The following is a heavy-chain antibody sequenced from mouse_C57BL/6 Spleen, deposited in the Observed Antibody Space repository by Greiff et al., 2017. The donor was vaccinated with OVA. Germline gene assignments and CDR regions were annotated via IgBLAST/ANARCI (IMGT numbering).Heavy chain of an antibody. D-gene: IGHD4-1*01. CDR1: GYSITSGYY. J-gene: IGHJ2*01. CDR2: ISYDGSN. V-gene: IGHV3-6*01. CDR3: AGTGTYYFDY. Sequence: EVQLQESGPGLVKPSQSLSLTCSVTGYSITSGYYWNWIRQFPGNKLEWMGYISYDGSNNYNPSLKNRISITRDTSKNQFFLKLNSVTTEDTATYYCAGTGTYYFDYWGQGTTLTVSS.